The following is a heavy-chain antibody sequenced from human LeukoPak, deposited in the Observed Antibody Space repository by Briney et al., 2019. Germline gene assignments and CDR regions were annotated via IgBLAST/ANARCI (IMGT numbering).Heavy chain of an antibody. CDR3: ARPRSSTSPQYYYFDY. Sequence: ASVKVSCKASGGTFSSYAISWVRQAPGQGLEWMGGIIPIFGTANYAQKFQGRVTITADESTSTAYMGLSSLRSEDTAVYYCARPRSSTSPQYYYFDYWGQGALVTVSS. D-gene: IGHD2-2*01. CDR2: IIPIFGTA. V-gene: IGHV1-69*13. CDR1: GGTFSSYA. J-gene: IGHJ4*02.